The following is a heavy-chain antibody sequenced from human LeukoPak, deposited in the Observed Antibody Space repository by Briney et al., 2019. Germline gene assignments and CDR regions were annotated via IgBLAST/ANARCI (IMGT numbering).Heavy chain of an antibody. J-gene: IGHJ6*03. CDR1: GYTFTSYG. Sequence: GASVKVSCKASGYTFTSYGISWVRQAPGQGLEWMGWISAYNGNTNYAQKFQGRVTMTRDTSISTAYMELSRLRSDDTAVYYCARAVKYYYYMDVWGKGTTVTVSS. CDR3: ARAVKYYYYMDV. CDR2: ISAYNGNT. V-gene: IGHV1-18*01.